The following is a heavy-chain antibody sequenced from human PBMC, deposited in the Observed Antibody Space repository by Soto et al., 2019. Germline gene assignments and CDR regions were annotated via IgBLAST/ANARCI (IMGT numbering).Heavy chain of an antibody. CDR2: IYYSGST. V-gene: IGHV4-59*08. Sequence: SETLSLTCTVSGGSISSYYWSWIRQPPGKGLEWIGYIYYSGSTNYNPSLKSRVTISVDTSKNQFSLKLSSVTAADTAVYYCARTLYDSSGLWVPPYREYYYYGMDVWGQGTTVTVSS. CDR3: ARTLYDSSGLWVPPYREYYYYGMDV. CDR1: GGSISSYY. D-gene: IGHD3-22*01. J-gene: IGHJ6*02.